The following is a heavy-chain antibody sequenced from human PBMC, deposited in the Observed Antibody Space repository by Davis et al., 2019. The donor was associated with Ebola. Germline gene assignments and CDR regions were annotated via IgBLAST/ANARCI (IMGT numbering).Heavy chain of an antibody. CDR3: ARIRTIFGVVVFDP. V-gene: IGHV4-59*01. CDR1: GGSISSSY. CDR2: IYYSGST. J-gene: IGHJ5*02. Sequence: SETLSLTCTVSGGSISSSYWSWIRQPPGKGLEWIGYIYYSGSTNYNPSLKSRVTISVDTSKNQFSLKLSSVTAADTAVYYCARIRTIFGVVVFDPWGQGTLVTVSS. D-gene: IGHD3-3*01.